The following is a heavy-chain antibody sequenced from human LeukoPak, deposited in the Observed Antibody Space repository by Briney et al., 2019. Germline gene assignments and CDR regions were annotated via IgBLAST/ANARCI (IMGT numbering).Heavy chain of an antibody. Sequence: SETLSLTCAVYGGSFSGYYWSWIRQPPGKGREWMGEINHSGSTNYNPSLKSRVTISVDTSKNQFSLKLSSVTAADTAVYYCARGTPYDYVWGSYYPDYWGQGTLVTVSS. V-gene: IGHV4-34*01. CDR3: ARGTPYDYVWGSYYPDY. J-gene: IGHJ4*02. D-gene: IGHD3-16*01. CDR1: GGSFSGYY. CDR2: INHSGST.